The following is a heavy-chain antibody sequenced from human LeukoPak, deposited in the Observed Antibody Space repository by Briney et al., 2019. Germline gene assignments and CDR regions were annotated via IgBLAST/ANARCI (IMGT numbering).Heavy chain of an antibody. D-gene: IGHD3-22*01. CDR2: IYAGGTT. V-gene: IGHV3-53*01. Sequence: GGSLRLSCAASGFSVSSKYMTWVRQAPGKGLEWVSVIYAGGTTYYADSVKGRYTVSRDNSKNTIYLQMNGLRAEDTAVYFCARERDSSGYILAYWGQGALVTVSS. CDR3: ARERDSSGYILAY. J-gene: IGHJ4*02. CDR1: GFSVSSKY.